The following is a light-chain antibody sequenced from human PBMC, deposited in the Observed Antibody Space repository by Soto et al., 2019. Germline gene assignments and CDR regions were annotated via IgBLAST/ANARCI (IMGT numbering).Light chain of an antibody. CDR3: CSSAPESTYV. J-gene: IGLJ1*01. V-gene: IGLV2-23*01. CDR1: SSDVGAYNS. Sequence: QSALTQPRSVSGSPGQSITISCTGTSSDVGAYNSVSWYQQHPHKAPQVIIYKGTQRPSGVSNRFSGSTSGNAASLTISGLQADDEADYFCCSSAPESTYVFGNGTKVTVL. CDR2: KGT.